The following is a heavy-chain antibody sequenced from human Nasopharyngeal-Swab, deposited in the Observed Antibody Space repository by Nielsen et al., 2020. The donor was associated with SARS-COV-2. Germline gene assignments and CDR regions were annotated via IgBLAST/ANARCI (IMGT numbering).Heavy chain of an antibody. CDR3: ARDKGGHYYYYMDV. CDR2: ISYDGSNK. CDR1: GFTFSSYD. Sequence: GESLKISCAASGFTFSSYDMHWVRQAPGKGLEWVAVISYDGSNKYYADSVKGRFTISRDNSKNTLYLQMNSLRAEDTAVYYCARDKGGHYYYYMDVWGKGTTVTVSS. V-gene: IGHV3-30*03. J-gene: IGHJ6*03. D-gene: IGHD2-15*01.